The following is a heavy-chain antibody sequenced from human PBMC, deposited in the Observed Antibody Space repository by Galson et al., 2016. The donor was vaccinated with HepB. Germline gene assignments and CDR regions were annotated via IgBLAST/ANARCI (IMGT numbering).Heavy chain of an antibody. V-gene: IGHV4-61*01. D-gene: IGHD3-9*01. CDR3: AGFLTGYYKTIDC. CDR2: IYFSGTT. J-gene: IGHJ4*02. CDR1: GGSISSGSYY. Sequence: SETLSLTCTVSGGSISSGSYYWSWIRQPPGKGLEWIGYIYFSGTTNYNPPLKGRVTTTVDTSKNQFSLILSSVTAAVTAVYYCAGFLTGYYKTIDCWGQGTLVTVSS.